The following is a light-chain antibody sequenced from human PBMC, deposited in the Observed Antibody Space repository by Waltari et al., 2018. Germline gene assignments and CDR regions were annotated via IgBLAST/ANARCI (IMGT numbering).Light chain of an antibody. CDR2: YDS. J-gene: IGLJ2*01. CDR3: QVWDSSSDRYVV. Sequence: SYVLTQRPSVSVAPGKTARITCGGNNSASKSVHWYQQKPGQAPVLVIYYDSYRHSGFPARFSGSDSGNMATLTLSRVEAGDEADYYCQVWDSSSDRYVVFGGGTKLTVL. CDR1: NSASKS. V-gene: IGLV3-21*04.